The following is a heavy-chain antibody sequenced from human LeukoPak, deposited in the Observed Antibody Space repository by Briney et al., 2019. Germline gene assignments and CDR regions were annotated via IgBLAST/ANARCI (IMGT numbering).Heavy chain of an antibody. CDR2: ISGTGVST. CDR1: GFTFSSYA. V-gene: IGHV3-23*01. Sequence: GGSLRLSCAASGFTFSSYAMSWVRQAPGKGLEWVSTISGTGVSTYYAHSVKGRFTISVYNSKNAVYLQIDSLRAEDTALYYCAKDSSCYYHAWYYFDYWGQGGLVTVSS. J-gene: IGHJ4*02. CDR3: AKDSSCYYHAWYYFDY. D-gene: IGHD3-22*01.